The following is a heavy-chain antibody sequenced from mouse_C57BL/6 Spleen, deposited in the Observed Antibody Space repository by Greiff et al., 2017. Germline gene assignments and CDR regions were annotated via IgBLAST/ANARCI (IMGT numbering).Heavy chain of an antibody. CDR1: GYTFTSYT. CDR2: INPSSGYT. J-gene: IGHJ4*01. Sequence: VQLQQSGAELARPGASVKMSCKASGYTFTSYTMHWVKQRPEQGLEWIGYINPSSGYTKYNQKFKDKATLTADKSSSTAYMQLSSLTSEDSAVYYCAREGDYAMDYWGQGTSVTVSS. V-gene: IGHV1-4*01. CDR3: AREGDYAMDY.